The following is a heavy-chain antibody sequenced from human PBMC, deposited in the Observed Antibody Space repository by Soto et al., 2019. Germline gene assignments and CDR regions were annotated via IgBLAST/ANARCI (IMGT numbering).Heavy chain of an antibody. CDR2: ISYDGSNK. CDR3: AKDQAIYGSGSYYNGWYYGMDV. V-gene: IGHV3-30*18. Sequence: PGGSLRLSCAASGFTFSSYGMDWVRQAPGKXLEWVAVISYDGSNKYYADSVKGRFTISRDNSKNTLYLQMNSLRAEDTAVYYCAKDQAIYGSGSYYNGWYYGMDVWGQGTTVTVSS. J-gene: IGHJ6*02. CDR1: GFTFSSYG. D-gene: IGHD3-10*01.